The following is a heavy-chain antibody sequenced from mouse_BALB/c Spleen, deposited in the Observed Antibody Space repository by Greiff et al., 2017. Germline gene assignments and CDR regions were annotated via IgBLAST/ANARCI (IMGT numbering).Heavy chain of an antibody. CDR1: GFNIKDTY. Sequence: EVHLVESGAELVKPGASVKLSCTASGFNIKDTYMHWVKQRPEQGLEWIGRIDPANGNTKYDPKFQGKATITADTSSNTAYLQLSSLTSEDTAVYYCARSTGRAMDYWGQGTSVTVSS. CDR2: IDPANGNT. V-gene: IGHV14-3*02. D-gene: IGHD4-1*01. CDR3: ARSTGRAMDY. J-gene: IGHJ4*01.